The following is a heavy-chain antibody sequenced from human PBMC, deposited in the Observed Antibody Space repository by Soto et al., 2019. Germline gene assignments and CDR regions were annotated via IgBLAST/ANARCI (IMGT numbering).Heavy chain of an antibody. CDR3: ARGPSRVGATSGAFDI. CDR1: GYTFTSYG. V-gene: IGHV1-18*01. Sequence: ASVKVSCKASGYTFTSYGISWVRQAPGQGLEWMGWISAYNGNTNYAQKLQGRVTMTTDTSTSTAYMELRSLRSDDTAVYYCARGPSRVGATSGAFDIWGQGTMVTVSS. D-gene: IGHD1-26*01. CDR2: ISAYNGNT. J-gene: IGHJ3*02.